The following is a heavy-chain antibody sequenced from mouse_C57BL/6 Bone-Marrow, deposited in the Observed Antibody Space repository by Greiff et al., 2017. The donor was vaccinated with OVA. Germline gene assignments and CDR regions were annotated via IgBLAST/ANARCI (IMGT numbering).Heavy chain of an antibody. CDR1: GYTFTDYY. D-gene: IGHD2-4*01. V-gene: IGHV1-26*01. CDR2: INPNNGGT. J-gene: IGHJ4*01. CDR3: ARSALIYYDSYYAMDY. Sequence: VQLQQSGPELVKPGASVKISCKASGYTFTDYYLNWVKQSHGKSLEWIGDINPNNGGTSYNQKFKGKATLTVDKSSITASMELRSLTSEDSAVYFCARSALIYYDSYYAMDYWGQGTSVTVSS.